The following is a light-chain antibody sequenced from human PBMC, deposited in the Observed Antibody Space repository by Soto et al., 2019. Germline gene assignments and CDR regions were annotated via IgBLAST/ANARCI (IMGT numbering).Light chain of an antibody. V-gene: IGKV3-11*01. Sequence: EIVLTQSPATLSLSPGERATLSCRASPSVDTFFAWYQQKPGRTPRLLIYDTSNRATGIPPRFSGSGSGTDFTLTISRLEPEDFAVYYCQVRTEWPPFMYSFGQGTKLEVK. CDR2: DTS. J-gene: IGKJ2*01. CDR1: PSVDTF. CDR3: QVRTEWPPFMYS.